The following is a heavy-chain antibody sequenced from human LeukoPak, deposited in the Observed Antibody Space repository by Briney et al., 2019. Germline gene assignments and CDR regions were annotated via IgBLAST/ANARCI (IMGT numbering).Heavy chain of an antibody. CDR2: ISGSGGTT. D-gene: IGHD1-26*01. J-gene: IGHJ6*03. V-gene: IGHV3-23*01. CDR3: TKSPGQGIVGSSPAYNYYMDV. Sequence: GGSLRLSCAASRFTFSSYAMSWVRQAPGKGLEWVSSISGSGGTTYYADSVRGRFTISRDNSKNTLYLQMNSLRAKDTAVYYCTKSPGQGIVGSSPAYNYYMDVWGKGTTVTVSS. CDR1: RFTFSSYA.